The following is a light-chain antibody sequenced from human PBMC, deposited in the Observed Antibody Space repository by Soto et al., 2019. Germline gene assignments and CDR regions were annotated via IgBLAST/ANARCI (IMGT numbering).Light chain of an antibody. Sequence: IVMTQYPATRSGAPGEGVTFSCMASQGVSRKLAWYQHKPGQAPRLLISGASTGATGIPARFSGSGSGTEFTLTISGLEPEDFAGYFCQHYGSATPVTFGQGTRLEIK. J-gene: IGKJ5*01. V-gene: IGKV3-15*01. CDR3: QHYGSATPVT. CDR1: QGVSRK. CDR2: GAS.